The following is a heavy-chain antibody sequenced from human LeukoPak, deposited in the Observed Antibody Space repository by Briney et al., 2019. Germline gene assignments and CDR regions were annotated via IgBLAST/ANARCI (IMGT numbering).Heavy chain of an antibody. D-gene: IGHD4-17*01. J-gene: IGHJ4*02. CDR2: INPDGSAE. Sequence: GGSLRLSCAASGFSISNYWMSWVRQGPGKGLEWVASINPDGSAERYVDSVKGRFTISRDSAKNSMYLQMNSLSAEDTALFYCARLFGGVTTFDYWGQGTLVTVSS. V-gene: IGHV3-7*01. CDR3: ARLFGGVTTFDY. CDR1: GFSISNYW.